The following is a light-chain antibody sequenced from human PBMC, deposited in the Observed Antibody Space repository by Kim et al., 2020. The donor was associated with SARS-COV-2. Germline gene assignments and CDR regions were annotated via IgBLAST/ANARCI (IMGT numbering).Light chain of an antibody. CDR1: SLRSYY. V-gene: IGLV3-19*01. J-gene: IGLJ2*01. Sequence: VALGQTVRITCQGDSLRSYYAPWNQQKPGQAPILVIYGKNNRPSGIPDRFSGSSSGSTASLTITGTQAGDEADYYCNSRDSNDNVVFGGGTKLTVL. CDR3: NSRDSNDNVV. CDR2: GKN.